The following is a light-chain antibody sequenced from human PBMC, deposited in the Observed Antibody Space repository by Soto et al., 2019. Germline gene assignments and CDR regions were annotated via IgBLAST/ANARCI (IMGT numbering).Light chain of an antibody. J-gene: IGKJ1*01. Sequence: DIQMTQSPSTLSGSVGDRVTITCRASQTISSWLAWYRQKPGKAPKLLIYKASTLKSGVPSRLSGRGSGTGFTRTVGSVEHDDVATYYCQHYNSYAEACGEGTKVEF. CDR3: QHYNSYAEA. CDR2: KAS. CDR1: QTISSW. V-gene: IGKV1-5*03.